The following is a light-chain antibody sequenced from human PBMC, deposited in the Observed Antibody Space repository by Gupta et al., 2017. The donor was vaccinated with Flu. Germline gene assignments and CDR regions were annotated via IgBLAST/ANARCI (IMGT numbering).Light chain of an antibody. Sequence: QSALTPPASVSGSPGPSLTLSCTGTSSDVGSYNLVSWYQQHPGKAPKLMIYEGSTRPSGVSNRFSGSKSGNTASLTISGLQAEDEADYYCCSYAGSSTWVFGGGTKLTVL. CDR3: CSYAGSSTWV. V-gene: IGLV2-23*01. CDR2: EGS. CDR1: SSDVGSYNL. J-gene: IGLJ3*02.